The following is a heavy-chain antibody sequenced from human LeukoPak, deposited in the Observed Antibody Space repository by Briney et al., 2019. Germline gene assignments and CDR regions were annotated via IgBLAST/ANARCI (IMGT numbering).Heavy chain of an antibody. CDR2: TYYRSTWYN. CDR3: ARRLTQYDCFDP. V-gene: IGHV6-1*01. J-gene: IGHJ5*02. D-gene: IGHD2-2*01. Sequence: QTLSLTCAISVDSVSSNSVTWNWIRQSPSRGLEWLGRTYYRSTWYNDYAVSVRGRITVNPDTSKNQFSLHLNSVTPEDTAVYYCARRLTQYDCFDPWGQGILVTVSS. CDR1: VDSVSSNSVT.